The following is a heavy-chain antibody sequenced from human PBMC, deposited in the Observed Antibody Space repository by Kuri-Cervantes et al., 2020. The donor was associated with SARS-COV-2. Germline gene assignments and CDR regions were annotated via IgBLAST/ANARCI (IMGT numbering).Heavy chain of an antibody. CDR1: GFTFSSYA. CDR2: ISGSGGST. Sequence: GGSLRLSCAASGFTFSSYAMSWVRQAPGKGLEWVSAISGSGGSTYYADSVKGRFTISRDNSKNTLYLQMNSLRAEDTAVYYYAKVENYGNAFDIWGQGTMVTVSS. CDR3: AKVENYGNAFDI. V-gene: IGHV3-23*01. D-gene: IGHD1-7*01. J-gene: IGHJ3*02.